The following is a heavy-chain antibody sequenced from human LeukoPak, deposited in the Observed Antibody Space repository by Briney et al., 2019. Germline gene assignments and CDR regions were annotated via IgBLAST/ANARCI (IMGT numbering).Heavy chain of an antibody. CDR1: GFTFSSYS. V-gene: IGHV3-33*08. CDR2: IWYDGSNK. J-gene: IGHJ4*02. CDR3: ARDVSYDHIDY. Sequence: GGSLRLSCAASGFTFSSYSMNWVRQAPGKGLEWVAVIWYDGSNKYYADSVKGRFTISRDNSKNTVYLQMNSLRAEDTAVYYCARDVSYDHIDYWGQGTLVIVSS. D-gene: IGHD3-3*01.